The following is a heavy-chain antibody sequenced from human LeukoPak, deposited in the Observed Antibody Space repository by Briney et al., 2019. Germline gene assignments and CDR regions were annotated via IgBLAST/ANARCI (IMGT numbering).Heavy chain of an antibody. Sequence: ASVKVSCKASGYTFTSYGISWVRQAPGQGLEWMGWISAYNGNTNYAQKLQGRVTMTTDTSTSTAYMELRGLRSDDTAVYYCARAQYRYCSSTSCYPTYYYGMDVWGQGTTVTVSS. D-gene: IGHD2-2*01. CDR1: GYTFTSYG. V-gene: IGHV1-18*01. CDR2: ISAYNGNT. CDR3: ARAQYRYCSSTSCYPTYYYGMDV. J-gene: IGHJ6*02.